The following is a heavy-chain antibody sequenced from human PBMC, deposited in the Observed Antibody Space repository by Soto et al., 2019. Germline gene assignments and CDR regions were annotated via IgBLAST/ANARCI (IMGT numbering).Heavy chain of an antibody. D-gene: IGHD3-16*01. CDR1: GTSMTGHF. J-gene: IGHJ5*02. V-gene: IGHV4-59*11. CDR3: ARVFYLSLVRTGWFAL. CDR2: GYYSGST. Sequence: PSETPSLTCTVSGTSMTGHFWTWMRQPPGKGLEWIGYGYYSGSTLYNPSLKSRVTISLDTSKNHFSLRLSSVTSADTAVYYCARVFYLSLVRTGWFALCGKGTLV.